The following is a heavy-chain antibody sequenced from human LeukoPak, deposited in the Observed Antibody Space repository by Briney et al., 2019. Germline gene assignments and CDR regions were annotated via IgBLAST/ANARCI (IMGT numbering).Heavy chain of an antibody. CDR3: TKSQVGALAYFDY. CDR1: GSTFSDYY. V-gene: IGHV3-11*01. D-gene: IGHD1-26*01. CDR2: ISSSGSTI. Sequence: GGSLRLSCAASGSTFSDYYMSWIRQAPGRGLEWVSYISSSGSTIYYADSVKGRFTISRDNAKNSLYLQMNSLRVEDTALYYCTKSQVGALAYFDYWGQGTLVTVSS. J-gene: IGHJ4*02.